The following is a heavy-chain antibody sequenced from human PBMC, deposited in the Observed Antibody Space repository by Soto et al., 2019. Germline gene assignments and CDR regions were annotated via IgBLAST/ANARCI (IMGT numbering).Heavy chain of an antibody. CDR2: ISYDGSNK. CDR1: GFTFSSYG. CDR3: AKEGVGRDPENWYFDL. Sequence: PGGSLRLSCAASGFTFSSYGMHWVRQAPGKGLEWVAVISYDGSNKYYADSVKGRFTISRDNSKNTLYLQMNSLRAEDTAVYYCAKEGVGRDPENWYFDLWGRGTLVTVSS. V-gene: IGHV3-30*18. J-gene: IGHJ2*01. D-gene: IGHD3-10*01.